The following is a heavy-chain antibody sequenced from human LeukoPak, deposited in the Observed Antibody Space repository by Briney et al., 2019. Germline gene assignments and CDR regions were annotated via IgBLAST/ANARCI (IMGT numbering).Heavy chain of an antibody. CDR3: ARDLEVTIFGVSKGFDP. D-gene: IGHD3-3*01. V-gene: IGHV1-2*02. CDR1: GYTLTGYY. J-gene: IGHJ5*02. CDR2: INPNSGGT. Sequence: ASVQVSCKASGYTLTGYYMHWVRQAPGQGLEWMGWINPNSGGTNYAQKFQGRVTMTRDTSISTAYMELSRLRSDDTAVYYCARDLEVTIFGVSKGFDPWGQGTLVTVSS.